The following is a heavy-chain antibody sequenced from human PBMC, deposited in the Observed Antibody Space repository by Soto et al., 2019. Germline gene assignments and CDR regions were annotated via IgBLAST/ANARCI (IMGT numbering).Heavy chain of an antibody. Sequence: SVKVSCKASGFTFTSSAVQWVRQAVGQRLEWMGWIVVGSGHTNNAHKFQERVSLTRDMSTSTAYMELSSLRSEDTAVYYCAASLSRRGYCSGGRRSSPIDFWGQGTLVSVSS. CDR1: GFTFTSSA. CDR3: AASLSRRGYCSGGRRSSPIDF. J-gene: IGHJ4*02. CDR2: IVVGSGHT. D-gene: IGHD2-15*01. V-gene: IGHV1-58*01.